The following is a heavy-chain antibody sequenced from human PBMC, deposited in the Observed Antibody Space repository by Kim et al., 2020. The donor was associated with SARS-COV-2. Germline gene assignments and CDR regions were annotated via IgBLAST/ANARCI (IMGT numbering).Heavy chain of an antibody. CDR3: ARAREKSFDY. J-gene: IGHJ4*02. CDR2: K. Sequence: KDYADSVKDRVTSSRDKSKNAVDLQMNSLGVEDTAVYYWARAREKSFDYWGQGTLVTVSS. V-gene: IGHV3-33*01.